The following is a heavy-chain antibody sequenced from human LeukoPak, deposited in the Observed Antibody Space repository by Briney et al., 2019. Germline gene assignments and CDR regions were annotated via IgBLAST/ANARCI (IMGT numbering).Heavy chain of an antibody. CDR3: AKDRTAALYYFDS. V-gene: IGHV3-33*06. D-gene: IGHD6-13*01. Sequence: GGSLRLSCAASGFTFSSYGVHWVRQAPGKGLEWVAVMWYDGSNKYYADSVKGRFTISRDNSKNTLYLQMNSLRAEDTAVYYCAKDRTAALYYFDSWGQGTLVTVSS. CDR1: GFTFSSYG. J-gene: IGHJ4*02. CDR2: MWYDGSNK.